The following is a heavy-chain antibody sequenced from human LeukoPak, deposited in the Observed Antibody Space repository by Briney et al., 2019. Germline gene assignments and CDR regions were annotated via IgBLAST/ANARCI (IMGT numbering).Heavy chain of an antibody. CDR3: AKDLGTSGTLPNDAFHI. D-gene: IGHD3-10*01. CDR2: VQFDGSNR. J-gene: IGHJ3*02. V-gene: IGHV3-30*02. Sequence: GGSLRLSCEAAGFIFSNYGMHWVRQPPGKGLEWVAFVQFDGSNRYYTDSVAGRFTISRDNSKNTLYLQLNSLRVEDTAIFYCAKDLGTSGTLPNDAFHIWGRGTMVTVSS. CDR1: GFIFSNYG.